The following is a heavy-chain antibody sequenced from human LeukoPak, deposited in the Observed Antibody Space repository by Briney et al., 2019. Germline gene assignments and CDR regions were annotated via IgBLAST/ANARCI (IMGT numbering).Heavy chain of an antibody. CDR1: GFTFTSYW. Sequence: PGGSLRLSCAASGFTFTSYWMSWVRQAPGKGLEWVANIKQDGSEKYYVGSVKGRFTISRDNAKNSLYLQMNSLRAEDTAVYYCARDIRVTATLNYYYYGMDVWGQGTTVTVSS. D-gene: IGHD2-15*01. V-gene: IGHV3-7*05. CDR2: IKQDGSEK. CDR3: ARDIRVTATLNYYYYGMDV. J-gene: IGHJ6*02.